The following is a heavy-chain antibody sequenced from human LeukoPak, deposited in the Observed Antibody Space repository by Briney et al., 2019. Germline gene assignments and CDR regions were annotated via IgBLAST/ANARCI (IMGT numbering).Heavy chain of an antibody. CDR2: IKQDGTET. CDR1: GLTFNRYW. Sequence: QAGGSLRLSCVASGLTFNRYWMSWLRQVPGKGLEWVANIKQDGTETHYVDSVKGRFTISRDNAKNSLYLQMNSLRAEDTAVYYCARRARDYYDSSGTLWAGAFDIWGQGTMVTVSS. D-gene: IGHD3-22*01. V-gene: IGHV3-7*01. CDR3: ARRARDYYDSSGTLWAGAFDI. J-gene: IGHJ3*02.